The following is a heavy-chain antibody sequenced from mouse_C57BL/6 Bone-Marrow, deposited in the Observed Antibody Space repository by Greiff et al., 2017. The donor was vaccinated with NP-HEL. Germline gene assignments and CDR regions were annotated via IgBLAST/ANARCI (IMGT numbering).Heavy chain of an antibody. CDR1: GYTFTSYW. CDR2: IDTSDSYT. Sequence: QVQLQQSGAELAKPGASVKLSCKASGYTFTSYWMHWVKQRPGQGLEWIGEIDTSDSYTNYKQKFKGKSTLTVDKSSSTAYMQLSHLTSEDSAVYYCTSDYSNSYYAMDYGGQGTSVTVSS. D-gene: IGHD2-5*01. J-gene: IGHJ4*01. V-gene: IGHV1-69*01. CDR3: TSDYSNSYYAMDY.